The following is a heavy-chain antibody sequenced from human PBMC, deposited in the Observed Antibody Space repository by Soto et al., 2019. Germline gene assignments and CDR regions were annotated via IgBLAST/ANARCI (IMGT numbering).Heavy chain of an antibody. Sequence: QVQLVESGGGVVQPGRSLRLSCAASGFTFSSYGMHWVRQAPGKGLEWVAVIWYDGSNKYYADSVKGRFTISRDNSKNTLYLQMNSLRAEDTAVYYCAREGIKSRGAFDIWGQGTMVTVSS. CDR2: IWYDGSNK. CDR3: AREGIKSRGAFDI. V-gene: IGHV3-33*01. CDR1: GFTFSSYG. J-gene: IGHJ3*02. D-gene: IGHD3-10*01.